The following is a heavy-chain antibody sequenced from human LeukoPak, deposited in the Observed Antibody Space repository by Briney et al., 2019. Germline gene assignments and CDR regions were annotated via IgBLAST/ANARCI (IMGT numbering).Heavy chain of an antibody. CDR1: GGSISSSSYY. V-gene: IGHV4-39*07. CDR2: MFHSGIT. D-gene: IGHD6-19*01. J-gene: IGHJ5*02. Sequence: KASETLSLTCTVSGGSISSSSYYWGWIRQPPGKGLEWIGSMFHSGITYYNPSLKSRVTISMDTSKNQFSLILASVTAADTAVYYCVRDSTYSSGWSGEFDPWGQGIRVTVSS. CDR3: VRDSTYSSGWSGEFDP.